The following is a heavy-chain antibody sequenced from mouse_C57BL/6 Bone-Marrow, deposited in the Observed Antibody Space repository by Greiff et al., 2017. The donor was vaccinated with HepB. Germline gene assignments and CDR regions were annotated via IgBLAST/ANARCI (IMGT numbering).Heavy chain of an antibody. Sequence: QVQLQQPGAELVKPGASVKMSCKASGYTFTSYWITWVKQRPGQGLEWIGDIYPRSGNTYYNEKFKGKATLTADKSSSTAYMELRSLTSEDSAVYFCAAFYYGSSSFAYWGQGTLVTVSA. CDR1: GYTFTSYW. CDR3: AAFYYGSSSFAY. CDR2: IYPRSGNT. D-gene: IGHD1-1*01. V-gene: IGHV1-55*01. J-gene: IGHJ3*01.